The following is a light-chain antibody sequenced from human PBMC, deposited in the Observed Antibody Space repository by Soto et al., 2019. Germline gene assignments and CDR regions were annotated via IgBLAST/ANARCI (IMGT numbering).Light chain of an antibody. CDR2: YDS. J-gene: IGLJ2*01. CDR1: NIGSKS. V-gene: IGLV3-21*04. Sequence: SSELTQPPSVSVAPGKTARITCGGNNIGSKSVHWYQQKPGQAPVLVIYYDSDRPSGIPERFSGSNSGNTATLTISRVEAGEEADYYCQVWDSSSDHPVFGGGTKLTVL. CDR3: QVWDSSSDHPV.